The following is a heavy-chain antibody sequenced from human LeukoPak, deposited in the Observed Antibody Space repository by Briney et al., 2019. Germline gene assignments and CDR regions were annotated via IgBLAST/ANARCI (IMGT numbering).Heavy chain of an antibody. CDR3: ARDSPTSMIVNGFFAS. CDR2: IRQDGSEK. J-gene: IGHJ4*02. D-gene: IGHD3-22*01. V-gene: IGHV3-7*01. Sequence: RPGGSLRLSCTASGFTFSSYWMSWVRQAPGKGLGWVATIRQDGSEKYYVDSVKGRFTIFRDNAKNSLYLQMSSLRADDTAVYYCARDSPTSMIVNGFFASWGLGTQVTVSS. CDR1: GFTFSSYW.